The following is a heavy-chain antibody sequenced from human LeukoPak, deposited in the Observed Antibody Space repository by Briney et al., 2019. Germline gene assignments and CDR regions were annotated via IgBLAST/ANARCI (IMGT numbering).Heavy chain of an antibody. Sequence: GGSLRLSFEASGFTFGSHAMSWVRQAPGKGLEWVAGIFGSGGSPHYADPVKGRFTISRDNSRNTVYLQINSLRAEDTAVYYCGKTTVGYSSGQKPAWPVDYWGQGTLVTVSS. D-gene: IGHD5-18*01. CDR1: GFTFGSHA. V-gene: IGHV3-23*01. CDR3: GKTTVGYSSGQKPAWPVDY. J-gene: IGHJ4*02. CDR2: IFGSGGSP.